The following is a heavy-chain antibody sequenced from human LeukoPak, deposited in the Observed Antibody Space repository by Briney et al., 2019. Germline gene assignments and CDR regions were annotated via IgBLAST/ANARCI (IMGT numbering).Heavy chain of an antibody. CDR3: ARELSGSYYFDY. CDR1: GYTFTSYA. D-gene: IGHD1-26*01. J-gene: IGHJ4*02. Sequence: ASVKVSCKASGYTFTSYAMHWVRQAPGQRLEWMGWINAGNGNTKYSQKFQGRITMTRDTSTTTVYMELSSLTSEDTAVYYCARELSGSYYFDYWGQKTLVTVSS. V-gene: IGHV1-3*01. CDR2: INAGNGNT.